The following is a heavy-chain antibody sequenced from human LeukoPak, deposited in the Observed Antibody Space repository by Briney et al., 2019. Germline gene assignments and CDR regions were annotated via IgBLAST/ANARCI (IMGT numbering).Heavy chain of an antibody. CDR2: TSTSSSTI. J-gene: IGHJ3*02. CDR3: ASSSSGNYYDAFDI. V-gene: IGHV3-48*01. Sequence: GGSLRLSCAASGFIFRDYSMNWVRQAPGKGLEWVSYTSTSSSTIYYTDSVKGRFTISRDNVKNSLYLQMGSLRAEDTAVYYCASSSSGNYYDAFDIWGRGTMVTVSS. CDR1: GFIFRDYS. D-gene: IGHD1-26*01.